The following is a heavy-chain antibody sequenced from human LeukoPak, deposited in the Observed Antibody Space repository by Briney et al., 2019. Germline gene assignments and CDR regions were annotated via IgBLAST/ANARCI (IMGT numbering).Heavy chain of an antibody. CDR1: GGSISSGSYY. V-gene: IGHV4-61*02. CDR2: IYTSGST. D-gene: IGHD7-27*01. J-gene: IGHJ4*02. Sequence: SETLSLTCTVSGGSISSGSYYWSWIRQPAGKGLEWIGRIYTSGSTNYNPSLKSRVTISVDTSKNQFSLKLSSVTAADTAVYYCARANNWGSGYWGQGTLVTVSS. CDR3: ARANNWGSGY.